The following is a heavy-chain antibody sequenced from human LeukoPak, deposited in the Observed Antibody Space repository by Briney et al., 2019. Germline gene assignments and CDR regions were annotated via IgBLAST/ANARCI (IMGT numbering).Heavy chain of an antibody. CDR2: IIPIFGTA. Sequence: GASVKVSCKASGGTFSSYAISWVRQAPGQGLEWMGGIIPIFGTANYAQKFQGRVTITADKSTSTAYMELSSLRSEDTAVYYCARGRYCSGGSCYPYYYYYMDVWGKGTTVTVSS. D-gene: IGHD2-15*01. J-gene: IGHJ6*03. CDR1: GGTFSSYA. CDR3: ARGRYCSGGSCYPYYYYYMDV. V-gene: IGHV1-69*06.